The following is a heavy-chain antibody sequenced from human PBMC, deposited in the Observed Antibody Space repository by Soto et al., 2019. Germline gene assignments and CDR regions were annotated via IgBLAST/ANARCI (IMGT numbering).Heavy chain of an antibody. J-gene: IGHJ5*01. CDR2: VYYSGGA. CDR3: GRVVEGATRHTDFDS. V-gene: IGHV4-39*01. CDR1: GVSIHNSHSF. D-gene: IGHD2-15*01. Sequence: SETLSLTCAVSGVSIHNSHSFWGWIRQPPGKGLEFIGSVYYSGGANYNPSLKSRVTISIDTSKNQFSLRVNSVIAADTAVYYCGRVVEGATRHTDFDSWGQGILVTVSS.